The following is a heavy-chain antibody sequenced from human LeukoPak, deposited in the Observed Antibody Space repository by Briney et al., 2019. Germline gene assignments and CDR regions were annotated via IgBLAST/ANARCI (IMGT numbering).Heavy chain of an antibody. Sequence: SETLSLTCTVSGGSSSSSSYYGGWIRQPPGKGLEWIGSIYYSVSTYYNPSLKSRVTISVDTSKNQFSLKLSSVTAADTAVYYCARLLLWFGELMNWFDPWGQGTLVTVPS. CDR2: IYYSVST. D-gene: IGHD3-10*01. V-gene: IGHV4-39*01. CDR1: GGSSSSSSYY. J-gene: IGHJ5*02. CDR3: ARLLLWFGELMNWFDP.